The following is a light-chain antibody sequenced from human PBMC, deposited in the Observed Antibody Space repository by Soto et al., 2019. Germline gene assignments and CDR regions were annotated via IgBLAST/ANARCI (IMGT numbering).Light chain of an antibody. V-gene: IGKV3-15*01. J-gene: IGKJ1*01. CDR3: QQYSNWPET. CDR2: GAS. Sequence: EIVMTQSPATPSVSTGERTTLSCRASQSVSSNLAWYQQKPGQAPRLLIYGASTRATGIPARFSGSGSGTEFTLTFSSLQSEDYAVYYCQQYSNWPETFGQGN. CDR1: QSVSSN.